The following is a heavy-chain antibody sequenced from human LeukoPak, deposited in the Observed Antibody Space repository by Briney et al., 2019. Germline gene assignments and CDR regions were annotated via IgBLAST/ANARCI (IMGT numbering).Heavy chain of an antibody. D-gene: IGHD2-2*01. CDR2: ISAYNGNT. J-gene: IGHJ4*02. Sequence: ASVKVSCKASGYTFTSYGISWVRQAPGQGLEWMGWISAYNGNTNYAQKLQGRVTKTTDTSTSTAYMELRSLRSDDTAVYYCARASGYCSSTSCYPFDYWGQGTLVTVSS. V-gene: IGHV1-18*01. CDR1: GYTFTSYG. CDR3: ARASGYCSSTSCYPFDY.